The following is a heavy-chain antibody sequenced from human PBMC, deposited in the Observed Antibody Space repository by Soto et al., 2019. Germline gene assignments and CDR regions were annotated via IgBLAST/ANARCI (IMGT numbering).Heavy chain of an antibody. D-gene: IGHD2-2*01. J-gene: IGHJ5*02. V-gene: IGHV3-11*01. CDR1: GFTFSDYY. CDR3: ARGGAAITYNWFEP. Sequence: GWSLRLSCAASGFTFSDYYMSWIRQAPGKGLEWVSYISSSGSTIYYADSVKGRFTISRDNAKKSLYLQMNSLRAEDTAVYYCARGGAAITYNWFEPWGKGTLVTVSS. CDR2: ISSSGSTI.